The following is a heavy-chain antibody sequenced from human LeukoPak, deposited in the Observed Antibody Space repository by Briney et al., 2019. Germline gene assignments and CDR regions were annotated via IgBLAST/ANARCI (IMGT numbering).Heavy chain of an antibody. J-gene: IGHJ4*02. CDR1: GFTFKNYA. CDR2: IIESGERT. V-gene: IGHV3-23*01. CDR3: AKDIDYSTPRNFDY. D-gene: IGHD4-11*01. Sequence: PGGSLRLSCAASGFTFKNYAMYWGGQTPGKGLGRVSAIIESGERTYYTDSVKGGFTIYRENSKNTLYLKMNSLRAGDTAVYYCAKDIDYSTPRNFDYWGQGTLVTVSS.